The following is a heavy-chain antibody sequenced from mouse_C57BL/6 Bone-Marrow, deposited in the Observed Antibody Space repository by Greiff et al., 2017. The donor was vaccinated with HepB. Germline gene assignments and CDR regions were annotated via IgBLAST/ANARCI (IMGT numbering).Heavy chain of an antibody. CDR3: ARHEDGYYGFDY. CDR1: EYEFPSHD. V-gene: IGHV5-2*01. CDR2: INSDGGST. D-gene: IGHD2-3*01. J-gene: IGHJ2*01. Sequence: EVQGVESGGGLVQPGESLKLSCESNEYEFPSHDMSWVRKTPEKRLELVAAINSDGGSTYYPDTMERRFIITRDNTKKTLYLQMSSLRSEDTAVYYCARHEDGYYGFDYWGQGTTLTVSS.